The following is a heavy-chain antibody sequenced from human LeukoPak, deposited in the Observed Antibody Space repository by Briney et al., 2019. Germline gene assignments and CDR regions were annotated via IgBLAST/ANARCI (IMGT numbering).Heavy chain of an antibody. V-gene: IGHV3-23*01. CDR2: IGSSGRT. Sequence: PGGSLRLSCGASGFTFSSYAMTWVRQPPGKGLQWVSAIGSSGRTYYADSVKGRFTISRDNSKNTLYLLMNSLTAGDTALYYCARGTSWMSPYYYMDVWGTGTTVTVSS. J-gene: IGHJ6*03. CDR3: ARGTSWMSPYYYMDV. D-gene: IGHD2-2*01. CDR1: GFTFSSYA.